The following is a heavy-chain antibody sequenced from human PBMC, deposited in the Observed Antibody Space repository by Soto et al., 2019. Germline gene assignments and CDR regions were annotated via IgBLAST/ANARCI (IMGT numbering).Heavy chain of an antibody. CDR1: GFTFSSYA. CDR2: ISYDGSNK. J-gene: IGHJ5*02. D-gene: IGHD3-10*01. CDR3: ARDWRGAVRGVNWFDH. V-gene: IGHV3-30-3*01. Sequence: GGSLRLSCAASGFTFSSYAMHWVRQAPGKGLEWVAVISYDGSNKYYADSVKGRFTISRDNSKNTLYLQMNSLRAEDTAVYYCARDWRGAVRGVNWFDHWGQGTLVTVSS.